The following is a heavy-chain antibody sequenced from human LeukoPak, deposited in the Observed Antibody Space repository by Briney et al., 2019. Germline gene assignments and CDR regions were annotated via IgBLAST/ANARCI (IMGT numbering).Heavy chain of an antibody. Sequence: PSQTLSLTCTVSGGSISSGGYYWSWIRQPPGKGLEWIGYIYHTGSSYYNPSLKSRVTISVDRSKNHFSLKLSSLTAADTAVYYCARWGSPNPPATVTTGGFDYWGQGTLVTVSS. V-gene: IGHV4-30-2*01. J-gene: IGHJ4*02. CDR1: GGSISSGGYY. D-gene: IGHD4-17*01. CDR3: ARWGSPNPPATVTTGGFDY. CDR2: IYHTGSS.